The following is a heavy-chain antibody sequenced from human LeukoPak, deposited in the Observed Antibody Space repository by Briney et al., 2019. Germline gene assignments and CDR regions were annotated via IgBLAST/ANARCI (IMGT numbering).Heavy chain of an antibody. CDR1: GFTFSSYD. CDR3: ARESYDSSGYYRYFDY. J-gene: IGHJ4*02. CDR2: IGTAGDT. D-gene: IGHD3-22*01. Sequence: PGGSLRLSCAASGFTFSSYDMHWVRQATGKGLEWVSAIGTAGDTYYPGSVKGRFTISRENAKNSLYLQMSSLRAGDTAVYYCARESYDSSGYYRYFDYWGQGTLVTVSS. V-gene: IGHV3-13*01.